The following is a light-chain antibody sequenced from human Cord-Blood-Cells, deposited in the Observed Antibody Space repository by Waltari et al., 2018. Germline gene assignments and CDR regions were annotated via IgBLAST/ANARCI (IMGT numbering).Light chain of an antibody. J-gene: IGKJ2*01. V-gene: IGKV3-20*01. CDR1: QSVSSSY. Sequence: IVLTQSPGTLSLSPGERATLSCRASQSVSSSYLAWYQQKPGQDPRLLIYGASSRATGIPDRFSGSGSGTDFTLTISRLEPEDFAVYYCQQYGSSMYTFGQGTKLEIK. CDR3: QQYGSSMYT. CDR2: GAS.